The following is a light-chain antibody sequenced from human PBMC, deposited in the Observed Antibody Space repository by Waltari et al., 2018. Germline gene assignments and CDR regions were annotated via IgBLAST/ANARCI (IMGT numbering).Light chain of an antibody. V-gene: IGLV3-1*01. CDR1: ILGNKY. J-gene: IGLJ3*02. CDR3: QALGTGAWV. CDR2: QDT. Sequence: SFELIQPSSVSMPPGQTASITCSGVILGNKYASRLQPKPGQSPLLVIFQDTKRLPGHPERLSGSKSGTAATLTVSWARAMGKADCYCQALGTGAWVFGGGTKLAVL.